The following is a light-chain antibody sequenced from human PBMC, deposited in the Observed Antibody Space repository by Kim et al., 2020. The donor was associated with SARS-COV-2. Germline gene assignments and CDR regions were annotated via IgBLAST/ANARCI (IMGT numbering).Light chain of an antibody. Sequence: SPGERATPSGRASQSVSSNISWYQQKPGQAPRLLIYDAYNRATGVPARFSGSGSGTEFTLTISSLQSEDSAVYHCQQYNKWFALSFGGGTKVDIK. V-gene: IGKV3-15*01. J-gene: IGKJ4*01. CDR1: QSVSSN. CDR2: DAY. CDR3: QQYNKWFALS.